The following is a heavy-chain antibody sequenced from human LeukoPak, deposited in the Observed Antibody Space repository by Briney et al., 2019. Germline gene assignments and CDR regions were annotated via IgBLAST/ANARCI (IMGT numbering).Heavy chain of an antibody. Sequence: GASVTVSCKASGYTFTSYYMHWVRQAPGQGLEWMGIINPSGGSTSYAQKFQGRVTMTRDMSTSTVYMELSSLRSEDTAVYYCARAPPYCSSTSCPTVFDYWGQGTLVTVSS. V-gene: IGHV1-46*01. D-gene: IGHD2-2*01. J-gene: IGHJ4*02. CDR1: GYTFTSYY. CDR3: ARAPPYCSSTSCPTVFDY. CDR2: INPSGGST.